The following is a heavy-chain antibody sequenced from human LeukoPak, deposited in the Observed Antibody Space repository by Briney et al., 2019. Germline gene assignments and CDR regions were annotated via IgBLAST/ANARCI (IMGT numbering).Heavy chain of an antibody. J-gene: IGHJ4*02. V-gene: IGHV1-2*06. CDR2: INPNSGGT. Sequence: ASVKVSCKASGYTFTGYYMHWVRQAPGQGREWMGRINPNSGGTNYAQKCQGRVTMTRDTSISTAYMELSRLRSDDTAVYYCAGGITGTLDYWGQGTLVTVSS. CDR1: GYTFTGYY. CDR3: AGGITGTLDY. D-gene: IGHD1-20*01.